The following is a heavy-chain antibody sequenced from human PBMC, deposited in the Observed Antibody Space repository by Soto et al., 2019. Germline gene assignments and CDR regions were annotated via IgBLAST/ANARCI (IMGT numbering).Heavy chain of an antibody. CDR3: AREGVDCSGGSCYPNNWFDP. Sequence: SETLSLTCAVYGGSFSGYYWSWIRQPPGKGLEWIGEINHSGSTNYNPSLKSRVTISVDTSKNQFSLKLSSVTAADTAVYYCAREGVDCSGGSCYPNNWFDPWGQGTLVTVSS. V-gene: IGHV4-34*01. J-gene: IGHJ5*02. CDR1: GGSFSGYY. D-gene: IGHD2-15*01. CDR2: INHSGST.